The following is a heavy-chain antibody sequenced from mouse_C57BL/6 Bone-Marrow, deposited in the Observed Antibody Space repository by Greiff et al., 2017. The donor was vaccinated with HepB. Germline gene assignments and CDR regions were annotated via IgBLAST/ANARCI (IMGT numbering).Heavy chain of an antibody. Sequence: VKLQESGAELARPGASVKLSCKASGYTFTSYGISWVKQRTGQGLEWIGEIYPRSGNTYYNEKFKGKATLTADKSSSTAYLELRSLTSEDSAVYFCARPHSSGYGDYWGQGTTLTVSS. D-gene: IGHD3-2*02. CDR2: IYPRSGNT. V-gene: IGHV1-81*01. CDR3: ARPHSSGYGDY. CDR1: GYTFTSYG. J-gene: IGHJ2*01.